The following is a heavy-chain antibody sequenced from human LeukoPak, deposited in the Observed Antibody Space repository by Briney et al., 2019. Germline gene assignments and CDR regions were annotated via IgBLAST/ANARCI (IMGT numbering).Heavy chain of an antibody. J-gene: IGHJ5*02. CDR3: AKDAEMRPDFWSGYSNWFDP. CDR1: GFTFSSYG. D-gene: IGHD3-3*01. V-gene: IGHV3-30*02. CDR2: IRYDGSNK. Sequence: GGSLRLSCAASGFTFSSYGMQWVRQAPGKGLEWVAFIRYDGSNKYYADSVKGRFTISRDNSKNTLYLQMNSLRAEDTAVYYCAKDAEMRPDFWSGYSNWFDPWGQGTLVTVSS.